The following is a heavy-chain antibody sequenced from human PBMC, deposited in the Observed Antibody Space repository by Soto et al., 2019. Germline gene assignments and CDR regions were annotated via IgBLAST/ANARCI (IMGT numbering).Heavy chain of an antibody. V-gene: IGHV3-7*01. Sequence: EVQLVESGGGLVQPGGSLSLSCAASGFTFSTYRMSWVRQAPGKGLECVARIKHDGSEKDYVDSVKGRVSIARDNAKHSLYLQMNSLSADDPAVYYCARALNLDLWGQGTLVTVSS. CDR3: ARALNLDL. CDR2: IKHDGSEK. J-gene: IGHJ5*02. CDR1: GFTFSTYR.